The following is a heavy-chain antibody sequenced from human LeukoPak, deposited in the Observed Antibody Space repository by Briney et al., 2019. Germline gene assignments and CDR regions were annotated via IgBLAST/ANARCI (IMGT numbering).Heavy chain of an antibody. CDR2: IKQDGSEK. CDR3: ARDFTIFRMTHPGDY. V-gene: IGHV3-7*03. Sequence: PGGSLRLSCAASGFTFSSYWMSWVRQAPGKGLEWVANIKQDGSEKYYVDSVKGRFTISRDNAKNSLYLQMSSLRADDTAVYYCARDFTIFRMTHPGDYWGQGTLVTVSS. D-gene: IGHD3-3*01. J-gene: IGHJ4*02. CDR1: GFTFSSYW.